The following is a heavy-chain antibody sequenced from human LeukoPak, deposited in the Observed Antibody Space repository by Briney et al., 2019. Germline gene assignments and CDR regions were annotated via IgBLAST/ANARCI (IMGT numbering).Heavy chain of an antibody. V-gene: IGHV3-53*01. Sequence: GGSLRLSCAASGFTVSSNYMSWVRQAPGQGLEWVSFIYSGGGTYYADPVKGRFTISRDNSKNTLYLQMNSLRAEDTAVYYCARENWIPDYYYYGMDVWGQGTTVTVSS. CDR2: IYSGGGT. CDR1: GFTVSSNY. CDR3: ARENWIPDYYYYGMDV. J-gene: IGHJ6*02. D-gene: IGHD1-1*01.